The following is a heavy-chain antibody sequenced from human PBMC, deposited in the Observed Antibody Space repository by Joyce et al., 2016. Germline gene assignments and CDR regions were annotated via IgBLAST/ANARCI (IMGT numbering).Heavy chain of an antibody. CDR3: AGGDDGSYNG. V-gene: IGHV3-74*01. D-gene: IGHD1-26*01. Sequence: ELQLVESGGGFVQPGGFLRLSCVDSGFYFSNFWMHWVRQAPGKGREWVSRVNNDGTHTIYADSVKGRFTISRDNAKNTLYLEMNSLRNEDTAVYCCAGGDDGSYNGWGQGALVTVSS. CDR1: GFYFSNFW. J-gene: IGHJ4*02. CDR2: VNNDGTHT.